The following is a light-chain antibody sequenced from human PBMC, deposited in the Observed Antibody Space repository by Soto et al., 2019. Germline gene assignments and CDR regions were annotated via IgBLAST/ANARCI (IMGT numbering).Light chain of an antibody. CDR1: QCIRND. J-gene: IGKJ1*01. CDR2: AAS. V-gene: IGKV1-6*01. CDR3: LQDYNYPWT. Sequence: AVQMTQSPSSLSASVGDRVTITCRASQCIRNDLGWYQQTPGKAPKLLIYAASSLQSGVPSRFSGSGSGTDFTPTISSLQPEDFATYYCLQDYNYPWTFGQGTKVAIK.